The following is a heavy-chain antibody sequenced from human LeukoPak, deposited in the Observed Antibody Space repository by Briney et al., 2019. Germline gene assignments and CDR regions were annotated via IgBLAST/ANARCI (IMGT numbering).Heavy chain of an antibody. CDR3: ARGNYYDSSGYKTTFDY. V-gene: IGHV1-2*02. J-gene: IGHJ4*02. Sequence: GASVKVSCKASGYTFTSYDINWVRQATGQGLEWMGWINPNSGGTNYAQKFQGRVTMTRDTSISTAYMELSRLRSDDTAVYYCARGNYYDSSGYKTTFDYWGQGTLVTVSS. CDR1: GYTFTSYD. D-gene: IGHD3-22*01. CDR2: INPNSGGT.